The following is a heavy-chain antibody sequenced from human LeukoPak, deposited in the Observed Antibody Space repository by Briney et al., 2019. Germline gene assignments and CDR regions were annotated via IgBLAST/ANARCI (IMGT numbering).Heavy chain of an antibody. CDR2: ISAYNGNT. J-gene: IGHJ4*02. V-gene: IGHV1-18*01. CDR3: ARGQEVPAVDTYFDY. CDR1: GYTFTSYG. Sequence: ASVKVSCKASGYTFTSYGISWVRQAPGQGLEWMGWISAYNGNTNYAQKLQGRVTMTTDTSTSTAYMELRSLRSDDTAVYYCARGQEVPAVDTYFDYWGQGTLVTVSS. D-gene: IGHD2-2*01.